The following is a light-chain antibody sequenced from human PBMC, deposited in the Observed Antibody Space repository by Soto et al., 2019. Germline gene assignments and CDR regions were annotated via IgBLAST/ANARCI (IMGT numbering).Light chain of an antibody. J-gene: IGKJ4*01. V-gene: IGKV3-15*01. CDR1: QSVSGK. Sequence: EIVMTQSPATLYVSPGERATLSCRASQSVSGKLAWYQHKAGQAPRLLIYGASTRATGIPARISGSGSETEFSLTISRVQSEDFAFYYCQQYNDWPLTFGGGTKVEIK. CDR2: GAS. CDR3: QQYNDWPLT.